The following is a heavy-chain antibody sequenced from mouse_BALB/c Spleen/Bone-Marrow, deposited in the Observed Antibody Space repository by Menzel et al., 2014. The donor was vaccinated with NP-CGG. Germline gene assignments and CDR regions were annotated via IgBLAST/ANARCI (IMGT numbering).Heavy chain of an antibody. D-gene: IGHD3-2*02. Sequence: EVQVVESGGGSVQPGGSLKLSCASSGFIFSNYGMSWDRQTPDKRLELVATINRNGGITYYPDSVKGRFTISRDNVKNPLYLQMGSLKSEDTAMYCCARNQEAFDSWVQGTTLTVSS. CDR3: ARNQEAFDS. V-gene: IGHV5-6-3*01. J-gene: IGHJ2*01. CDR2: INRNGGIT. CDR1: GFIFSNYG.